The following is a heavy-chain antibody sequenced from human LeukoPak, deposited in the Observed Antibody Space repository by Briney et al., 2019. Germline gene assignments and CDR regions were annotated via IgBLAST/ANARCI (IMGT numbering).Heavy chain of an antibody. Sequence: GGSLRLSCAASGFTFSSYAMSWVRQAPGKGLEWVSAISGSGGSTYYADSVKGRFTISRDSSKNTLYLQMNSLRAEDTAVYYCAKEVWFGELLQYYYGMDVWGQGTTVTVSS. CDR1: GFTFSSYA. D-gene: IGHD3-10*01. CDR2: ISGSGGST. V-gene: IGHV3-23*01. CDR3: AKEVWFGELLQYYYGMDV. J-gene: IGHJ6*02.